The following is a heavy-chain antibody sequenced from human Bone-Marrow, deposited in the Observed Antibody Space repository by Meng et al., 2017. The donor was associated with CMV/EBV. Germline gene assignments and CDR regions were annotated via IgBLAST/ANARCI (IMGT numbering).Heavy chain of an antibody. CDR2: IKSKTDGGTT. CDR1: GFTFSNAW. Sequence: GESLKISCAASGFTFSNAWMSWVRQAPGKGLEWVGRIKSKTDGGTTDYAAPVKGRFTISRDDSKNTLYLQMNSLKTEDTAVYYCTTDSWEWFDPWGQGTLVTFSS. V-gene: IGHV3-15*01. CDR3: TTDSWEWFDP. D-gene: IGHD1-26*01. J-gene: IGHJ5*02.